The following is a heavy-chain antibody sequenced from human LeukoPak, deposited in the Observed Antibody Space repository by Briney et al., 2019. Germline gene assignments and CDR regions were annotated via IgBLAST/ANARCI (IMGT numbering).Heavy chain of an antibody. Sequence: SETLSLTCTVSGGSISNYYWTWIRQPPGKGLEWVGYIYYSGSSNYNPSLKSRVTISLDTSKNQFSLRLISVTAADTAVYYCARLSKGRYFDYIFDHWGQGALVTVSS. CDR3: ARLSKGRYFDYIFDH. V-gene: IGHV4-59*08. CDR2: IYYSGSS. D-gene: IGHD3-9*01. CDR1: GGSISNYY. J-gene: IGHJ4*02.